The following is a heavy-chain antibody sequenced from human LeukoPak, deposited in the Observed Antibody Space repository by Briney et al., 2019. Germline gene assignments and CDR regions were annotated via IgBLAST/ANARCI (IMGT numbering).Heavy chain of an antibody. D-gene: IGHD2-21*02. V-gene: IGHV1-69*13. Sequence: ASVKVSCKASGGTFSSYAISWVRQAPGQGLEWMGGIIPIFGTANYAQKFQGRVTITADESTSTAYMELGSLRSEDTAVYYCARDPQKVYCGGDCYPAFDIWGQGTMVTVSS. CDR1: GGTFSSYA. J-gene: IGHJ3*02. CDR3: ARDPQKVYCGGDCYPAFDI. CDR2: IIPIFGTA.